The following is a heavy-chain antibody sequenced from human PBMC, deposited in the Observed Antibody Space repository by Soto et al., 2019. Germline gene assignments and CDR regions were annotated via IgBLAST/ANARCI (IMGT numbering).Heavy chain of an antibody. CDR1: GFTFSNDG. J-gene: IGHJ6*02. CDR2: IWYDGSKR. D-gene: IGHD3-10*01. V-gene: IGHV3-33*01. CDR3: ARDTARDKVRIYYGMDV. Sequence: QVQLVESGGGVVQPGRSLRLSCAASGFTFSNDGMHWVRQAPGNGLEWVAVIWYDGSKRYYADSVKGRFTISRDNSKNTLYLQMNSLRAEDTAVYYCARDTARDKVRIYYGMDVWGQGTTVTVSS.